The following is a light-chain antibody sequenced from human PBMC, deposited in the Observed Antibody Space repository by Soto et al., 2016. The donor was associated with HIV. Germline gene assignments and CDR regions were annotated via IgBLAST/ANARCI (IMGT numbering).Light chain of an antibody. J-gene: IGLJ3*02. CDR3: QVWDSSSDHWV. CDR2: DDD. CDR1: DIGSKS. V-gene: IGLV3-21*03. Sequence: SYELPQPPSVSVAPGKTARITCGGNDIGSKSVHWYQQKPGQAPVLVVYDDDERPSGIPERFSGSSSGNTATLTISRVEIGDEADYYCQVWDSSSDHWVFGGGTKLTVL.